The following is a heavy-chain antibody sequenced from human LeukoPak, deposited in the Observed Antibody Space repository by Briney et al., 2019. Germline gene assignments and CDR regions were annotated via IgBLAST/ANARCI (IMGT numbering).Heavy chain of an antibody. D-gene: IGHD3-9*01. J-gene: IGHJ3*02. CDR2: TYYRSKWYN. V-gene: IGHV6-1*01. Sequence: SQTLSLTCAISGDSVSSNSAAGNWIRQSPSRGLEWRGRTYYRSKWYNDYAVSVKSRITINPDTYKHLFSLQLNSVTPEDTAVYYCASQGAMYYDILTGYYTLDAFDIWGQGTMVTVSS. CDR3: ASQGAMYYDILTGYYTLDAFDI. CDR1: GDSVSSNSAA.